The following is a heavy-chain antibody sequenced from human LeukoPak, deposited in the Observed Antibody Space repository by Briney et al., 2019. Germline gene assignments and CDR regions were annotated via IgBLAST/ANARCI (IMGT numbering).Heavy chain of an antibody. Sequence: PGGSLRLSCAASGFTFSTYIMSWVRQAPGKGLEWVSSISGSGSRTYYADSVKGRFSISRDNSRNTLYLQMNSLRGEATAIYYCSRVGSLGTLFDHWGQGTLVTVSS. D-gene: IGHD3-16*01. CDR2: ISGSGSRT. V-gene: IGHV3-23*01. J-gene: IGHJ4*02. CDR3: SRVGSLGTLFDH. CDR1: GFTFSTYI.